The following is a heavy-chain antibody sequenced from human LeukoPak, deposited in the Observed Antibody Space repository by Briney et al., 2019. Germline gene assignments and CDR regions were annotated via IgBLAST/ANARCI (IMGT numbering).Heavy chain of an antibody. J-gene: IGHJ2*01. Sequence: GESLKISCKGSGYSFTRIWIGWVRQMPGKGLEWMAIIYPGDSDTRYSPSFQGQVTISADKSINTAYLQWSSLKASDTAMYYCARRVVNNRNWYFDLWGRGTLVTVSS. CDR3: ARRVVNNRNWYFDL. D-gene: IGHD4-23*01. CDR2: IYPGDSDT. CDR1: GYSFTRIW. V-gene: IGHV5-51*01.